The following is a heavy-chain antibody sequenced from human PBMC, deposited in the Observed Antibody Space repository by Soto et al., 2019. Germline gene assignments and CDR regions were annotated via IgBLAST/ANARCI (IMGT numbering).Heavy chain of an antibody. V-gene: IGHV1-2*02. D-gene: IGHD3-3*01. J-gene: IGHJ6*02. CDR1: GYTFTGYY. Sequence: GASVKVSCKASGYTFTGYYMHWVRQAPGQGLEWMGWINPNSGGTNYAQKFQGRVTMTSDTSISTAYMELSRLRSDDTAVYYCARDTPSYDFWSGPLTPCYYYYYGMDVWGQGTTVTVSS. CDR3: ARDTPSYDFWSGPLTPCYYYYYGMDV. CDR2: INPNSGGT.